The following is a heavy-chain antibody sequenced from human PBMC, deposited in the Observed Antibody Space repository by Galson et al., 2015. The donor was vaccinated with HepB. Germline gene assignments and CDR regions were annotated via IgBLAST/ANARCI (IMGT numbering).Heavy chain of an antibody. CDR1: GFTFSSYA. V-gene: IGHV3-23*01. Sequence: SLRLSCAASGFTFSSYAMSWVRQAPGKGLEWVSAISGSGGSTYYADSVKGRFTISRDNSKNTLYLQMNSLRAEDTAVYYCAKGSYDFWSGYYKEGFDYWGQGTLVTVSS. CDR2: ISGSGGST. CDR3: AKGSYDFWSGYYKEGFDY. J-gene: IGHJ4*02. D-gene: IGHD3-3*01.